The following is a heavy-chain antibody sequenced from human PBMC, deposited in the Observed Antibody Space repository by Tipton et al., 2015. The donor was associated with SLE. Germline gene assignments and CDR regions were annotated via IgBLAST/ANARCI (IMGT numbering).Heavy chain of an antibody. J-gene: IGHJ4*02. Sequence: LRLSCAASGFTFSDYYMSWIRQPPGKGLEWIGYIYYSGSTYYNPSLKSRVIISVDTSKNQFSLKLSSVTAADTAVYYCARDPVAGTGWGQGTLVTVSS. CDR3: ARDPVAGTG. D-gene: IGHD6-19*01. V-gene: IGHV4-30-4*08. CDR2: IYYSGST. CDR1: GFTFSDYY.